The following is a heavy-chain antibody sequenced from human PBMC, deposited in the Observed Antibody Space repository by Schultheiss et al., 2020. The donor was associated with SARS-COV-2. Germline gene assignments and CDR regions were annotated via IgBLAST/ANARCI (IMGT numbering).Heavy chain of an antibody. J-gene: IGHJ3*02. D-gene: IGHD3-16*01. Sequence: SETLSLTCTVSGGSISSYYWSWIRQPPGKGLEWIGYIYYSGSTNYNPSLKSRVTMSVDTSKNQFSLKLSSVTAADTAVYYCARGWGDAFDIWGQGTMVTVSS. V-gene: IGHV4-59*12. CDR1: GGSISSYY. CDR2: IYYSGST. CDR3: ARGWGDAFDI.